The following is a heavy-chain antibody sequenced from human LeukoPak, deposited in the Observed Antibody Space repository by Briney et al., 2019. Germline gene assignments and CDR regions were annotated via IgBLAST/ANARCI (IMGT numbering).Heavy chain of an antibody. CDR3: AKDLGCSGGSCYRYYFDY. Sequence: PGGSLRLSCAASGFTFSSYAMSWVRQAPGKGLEWVSAISGSGGSTYYADSVKGRFTISRDNSKNTLYLQMNSLRAEDTAVYYCAKDLGCSGGSCYRYYFDYWGQGTLVTVSS. D-gene: IGHD2-15*01. CDR2: ISGSGGST. J-gene: IGHJ4*02. CDR1: GFTFSSYA. V-gene: IGHV3-23*01.